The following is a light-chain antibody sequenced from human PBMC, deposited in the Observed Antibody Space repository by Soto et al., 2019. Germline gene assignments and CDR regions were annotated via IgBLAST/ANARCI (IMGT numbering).Light chain of an antibody. J-gene: IGLJ2*01. V-gene: IGLV2-14*01. Sequence: QSALTQPASVSGSPGQSITISCAGTSSVVGAYNYVSWYQQYPGKAPKLVIYEVSKRPSGVSTRFSGSKSGNTASLTISGLQAEDEAAYHCSSHTTSNTAVFGGGTKLTVL. CDR3: SSHTTSNTAV. CDR2: EVS. CDR1: SSVVGAYNY.